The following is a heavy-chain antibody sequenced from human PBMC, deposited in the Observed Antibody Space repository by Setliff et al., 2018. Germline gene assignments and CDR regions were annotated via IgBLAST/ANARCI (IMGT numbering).Heavy chain of an antibody. V-gene: IGHV1-18*01. Sequence: ASVKVSCKTSGYTFTTYGISWLRQAPGQGLEWMGWISVYSGDTSYVQKFQGRVTMTADTSTSTVYMELRSLRSDDTAVYFCARDPTNHFWSAYWPFWGQGTLVTVSS. CDR3: ARDPTNHFWSAYWPF. CDR2: ISVYSGDT. D-gene: IGHD3-3*02. J-gene: IGHJ4*02. CDR1: GYTFTTYG.